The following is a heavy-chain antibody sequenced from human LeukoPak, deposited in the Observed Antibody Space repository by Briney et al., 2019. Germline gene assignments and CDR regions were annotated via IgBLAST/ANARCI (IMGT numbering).Heavy chain of an antibody. CDR1: GFSFSSYA. V-gene: IGHV3-23*01. CDR3: ARADYTSSSQYSYCFYMDV. CDR2: FSGGASRT. D-gene: IGHD6-6*01. J-gene: IGHJ6*03. Sequence: PGGSLRLSCVASGFSFSSYAMSWVRQSPGKGLEWVSAFSGGASRTYYADSVKGRFTISRDNSENTLYLQLNSLRAEDTAVYYCARADYTSSSQYSYCFYMDVWGTGTTVTVSS.